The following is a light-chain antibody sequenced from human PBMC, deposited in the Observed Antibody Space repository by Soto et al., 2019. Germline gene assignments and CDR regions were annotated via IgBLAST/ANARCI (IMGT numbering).Light chain of an antibody. CDR1: QRDLYSSNGRNY. J-gene: IGKJ4*01. Sequence: DIVVTQSPDSLAVSLGERVTSNCKSSQRDLYSSNGRNYLAWYQVKPGQPPKMIIYLASIRESGVPDRFSGSGSGTDFTLAVSSLQAEDVAVYYGHKYYSAPQAFGGGTKVEIK. CDR3: HKYYSAPQA. CDR2: LAS. V-gene: IGKV4-1*01.